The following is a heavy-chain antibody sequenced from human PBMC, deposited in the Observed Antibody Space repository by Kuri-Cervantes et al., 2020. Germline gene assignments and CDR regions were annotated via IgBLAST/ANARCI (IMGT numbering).Heavy chain of an antibody. D-gene: IGHD3-22*01. CDR1: GYSISSGYY. Sequence: SETLSLTCAVSGYSISSGYYRGWIRQPPGKGLEWIGSIDHSGTTFSNPSLTSRVSNSMDTSNNHFSQKLRSVTAADTTVYYCSGRDSSGYCGLDRWGPGTLVTVSS. V-gene: IGHV4-38-2*01. J-gene: IGHJ4*02. CDR2: IDHSGTT. CDR3: SGRDSSGYCGLDR.